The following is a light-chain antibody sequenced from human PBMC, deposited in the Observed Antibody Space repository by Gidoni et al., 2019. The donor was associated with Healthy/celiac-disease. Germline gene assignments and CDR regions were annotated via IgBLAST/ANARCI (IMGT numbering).Light chain of an antibody. Sequence: IQMTQSPSSLSASVGDRVTITCRASQSISSYLNWDQQKPGKAPKLLIYAAASLQSGVPSRFSGSGSGTDFTLTISSLQPEDFATYYCQQSYSTPPFTFGPXTKVDIK. CDR2: AAA. CDR3: QQSYSTPPFT. CDR1: QSISSY. V-gene: IGKV1-39*01. J-gene: IGKJ3*01.